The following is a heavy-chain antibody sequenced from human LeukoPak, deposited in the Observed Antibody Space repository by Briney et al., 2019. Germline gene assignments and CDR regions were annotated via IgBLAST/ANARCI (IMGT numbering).Heavy chain of an antibody. Sequence: SETLSLTCTVSGGSISSSNWWSWVRQPPGKGLEWIGEIYHSGSTNYNPSLKSRVTISVDKSKNQFSLKLSSVTAADTAVYYCARGWYYYDSSGYLCFDYWGQGTLVTVSS. CDR2: IYHSGST. CDR1: GGSISSSNW. CDR3: ARGWYYYDSSGYLCFDY. D-gene: IGHD3-22*01. V-gene: IGHV4-4*02. J-gene: IGHJ4*02.